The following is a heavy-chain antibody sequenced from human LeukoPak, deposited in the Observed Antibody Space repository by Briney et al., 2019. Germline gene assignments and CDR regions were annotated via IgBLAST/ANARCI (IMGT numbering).Heavy chain of an antibody. V-gene: IGHV1-46*01. J-gene: IGHJ4*02. Sequence: ASVKVSCKTSGYTFSSYYMHWVRQAPGQGLEWMGIINPSGGSTTYAQNFQGRVTMTRDPSTSTLYMDLSSLRSEDTAIYFCARDMRYDSSGYAVDYWGQGTLVTVPS. CDR1: GYTFSSYY. D-gene: IGHD3-22*01. CDR2: INPSGGST. CDR3: ARDMRYDSSGYAVDY.